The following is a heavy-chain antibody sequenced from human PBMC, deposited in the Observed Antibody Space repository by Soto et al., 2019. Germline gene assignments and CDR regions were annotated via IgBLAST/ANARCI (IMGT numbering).Heavy chain of an antibody. J-gene: IGHJ4*02. CDR3: GRVDCSGGSCYRFDD. Sequence: QVQLVQSGADVKRPGASVKVSCKASGYTFTNYYMHWVRQAPGQGLQWVGIINPRGGTTSYAQKFQGRVTMTRDTSTSTVYMELSSLSSEDTAVYYCGRVDCSGGSCYRFDDWGQGTLVTVSS. CDR1: GYTFTNYY. D-gene: IGHD2-15*01. V-gene: IGHV1-46*03. CDR2: INPRGGTT.